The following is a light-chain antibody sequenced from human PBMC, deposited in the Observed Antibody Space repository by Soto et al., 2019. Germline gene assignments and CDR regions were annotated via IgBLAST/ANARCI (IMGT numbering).Light chain of an antibody. CDR2: GAS. Sequence: EIVMTQSPATLSVSPGERATLSCRASQSVSSNLAWYQQKPGQAPRLLIYGASTRATGVPARFSGSGSATEFILTISSLQSYEVSVDYCQQYYNWPPLTFGGGTKVEIK. CDR3: QQYYNWPPLT. V-gene: IGKV3-15*01. J-gene: IGKJ4*01. CDR1: QSVSSN.